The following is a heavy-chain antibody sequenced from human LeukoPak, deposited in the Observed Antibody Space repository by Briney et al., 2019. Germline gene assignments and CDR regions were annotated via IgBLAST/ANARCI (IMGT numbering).Heavy chain of an antibody. J-gene: IGHJ6*04. V-gene: IGHV3-48*03. Sequence: PGGSLRLSCAASGFTFSSYEMNWVRQAPREGLGWVSYISSSGSTIYYADSVKGRFTISRDNAKNSLYLQMNSLRAEDTAVYYCAELGITMIGGVWGKGTTVTISS. D-gene: IGHD3-10*02. CDR1: GFTFSSYE. CDR2: ISSSGSTI. CDR3: AELGITMIGGV.